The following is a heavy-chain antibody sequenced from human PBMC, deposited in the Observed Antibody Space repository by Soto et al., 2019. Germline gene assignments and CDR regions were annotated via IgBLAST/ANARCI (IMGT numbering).Heavy chain of an antibody. CDR2: ISYGGRT. CDR3: ARDQLSSGLYVWFDP. V-gene: IGHV4-59*01. CDR1: GGSIGSYY. J-gene: IGHJ5*02. Sequence: SETLSLTCTVSGGSIGSYYWSWIRQHPGKGLEWIGYISYGGRTSYNPSLRSRVTISLDTSKNQFSLILTSVTSADTAVYYCARDQLSSGLYVWFDPWGQGTLVTVSS. D-gene: IGHD6-25*01.